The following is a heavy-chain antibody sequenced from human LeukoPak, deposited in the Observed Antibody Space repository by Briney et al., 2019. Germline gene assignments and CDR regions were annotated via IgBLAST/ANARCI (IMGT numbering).Heavy chain of an antibody. J-gene: IGHJ4*02. CDR3: AREGWEGATTFDY. V-gene: IGHV3-72*01. D-gene: IGHD1-26*01. CDR2: TRNKANSYTT. Sequence: GGSLRLSCAASGFTFSSYWMTWVRQAPGKGLEWVGRTRNKANSYTTEYAASVKGRFTISRDDSKNSLYLQMNSLKTEDTAVYYCAREGWEGATTFDYWGQGTLVTVSS. CDR1: GFTFSSYW.